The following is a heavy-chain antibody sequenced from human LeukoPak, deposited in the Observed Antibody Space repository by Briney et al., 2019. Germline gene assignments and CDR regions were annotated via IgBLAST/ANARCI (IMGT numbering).Heavy chain of an antibody. V-gene: IGHV1-18*01. Sequence: GASVTVSCKASGYTFTSYGISWVRQAPGQGLEWMGWISAYNGNTNYAQKLQGRVTMTTDTSTSTAYMELRSLRSDDTAVYYCARDLGYYYDSSGYYEAHEVPAGWGQGTLVTVSS. CDR3: ARDLGYYYDSSGYYEAHEVPAG. J-gene: IGHJ4*02. D-gene: IGHD3-22*01. CDR2: ISAYNGNT. CDR1: GYTFTSYG.